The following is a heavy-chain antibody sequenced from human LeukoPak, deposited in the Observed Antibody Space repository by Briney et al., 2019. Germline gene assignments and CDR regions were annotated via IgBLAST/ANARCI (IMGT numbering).Heavy chain of an antibody. Sequence: SETLSLTCAISGGSINSNNYYGGWIRQPPGKGLEWIGEINHSGSTNYNPSLKSRVTISVDTSKNQFSLKLSSVTAADTAVYYCARVLPSGGGDAFDIWGQGTMVTVSS. D-gene: IGHD4-23*01. CDR3: ARVLPSGGGDAFDI. J-gene: IGHJ3*02. V-gene: IGHV4-39*07. CDR2: INHSGST. CDR1: GGSINSNNYY.